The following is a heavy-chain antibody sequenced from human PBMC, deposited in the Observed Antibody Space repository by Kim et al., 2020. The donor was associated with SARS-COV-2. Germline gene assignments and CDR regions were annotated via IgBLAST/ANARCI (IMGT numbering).Heavy chain of an antibody. CDR3: ASQKVRQYQLLFLAWFDP. CDR2: ISGSGGST. CDR1: GFTFSSYA. Sequence: GGSLRLSCAASGFTFSSYAMSWVRQAPGKGLEWVSAISGSGGSTYYADSVKGRFTISRDNSKNTLYLQMNSLRAEDTAVYYCASQKVRQYQLLFLAWFDPWGQGTLVTVSS. D-gene: IGHD2-2*01. V-gene: IGHV3-23*01. J-gene: IGHJ5*02.